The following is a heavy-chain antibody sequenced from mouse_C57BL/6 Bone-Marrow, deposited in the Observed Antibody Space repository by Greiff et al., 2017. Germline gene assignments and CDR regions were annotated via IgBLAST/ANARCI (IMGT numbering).Heavy chain of an antibody. J-gene: IGHJ4*01. CDR3: ARGPLLFSWYAMDY. CDR1: GYAFSSYW. CDR2: IYPGDGVT. V-gene: IGHV1-80*01. D-gene: IGHD2-1*01. Sequence: VQLVESGAELVKPGASVKISCKASGYAFSSYWMNWVKQRPGKGLEWIGQIYPGDGVTNYNGKFKGKATLTADTSSSTAYMQLSSLTSEDSAVYFCARGPLLFSWYAMDYWGQGTSVTVSA.